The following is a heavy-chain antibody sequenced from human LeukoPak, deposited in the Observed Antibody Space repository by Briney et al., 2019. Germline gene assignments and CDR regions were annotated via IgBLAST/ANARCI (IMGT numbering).Heavy chain of an antibody. CDR2: MNPNSGNT. CDR1: GYTFTSYD. D-gene: IGHD6-13*01. J-gene: IGHJ4*02. Sequence: ASVKVSSKASGYTFTSYDVNWVRQATGQGLEWMGWMNPNSGNTGYAQKFQGRVTMTRNTSISTAYMELSSLRSEDTAVYYCARGEESSSPFDYWGQGTLVTVSS. CDR3: ARGEESSSPFDY. V-gene: IGHV1-8*01.